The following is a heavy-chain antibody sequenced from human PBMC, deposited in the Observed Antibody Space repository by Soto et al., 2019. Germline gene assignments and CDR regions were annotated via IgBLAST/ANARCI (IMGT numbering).Heavy chain of an antibody. J-gene: IGHJ6*02. D-gene: IGHD5-12*01. V-gene: IGHV1-69*01. Sequence: ASVKVSCKASGGTFSSYAISWVRQAPGQGLEWMGGIIPIFGTANYAQKFQGRVTITADESTSTAYMELSSLRSEDTAVYYCASDLYSDGYNRYYYYYGMDVWGQGTTVTVSS. CDR2: IIPIFGTA. CDR3: ASDLYSDGYNRYYYYYGMDV. CDR1: GGTFSSYA.